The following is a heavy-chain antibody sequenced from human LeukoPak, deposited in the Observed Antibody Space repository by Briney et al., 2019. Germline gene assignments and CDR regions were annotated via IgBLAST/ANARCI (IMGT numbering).Heavy chain of an antibody. D-gene: IGHD2-2*01. CDR3: AREGLVVVPAALSYNWFDP. CDR1: GDSISSFY. V-gene: IGHV4-59*12. CDR2: IYYSGST. Sequence: SETLSLTCTVSGDSISSFYWSWIRQPPGKGLEWIGYIYYSGSTNYNPSLKSRVTISVDTSKNQFSLKLNSVTAADTAVYYCAREGLVVVPAALSYNWFDPWGQGTLVTVSS. J-gene: IGHJ5*02.